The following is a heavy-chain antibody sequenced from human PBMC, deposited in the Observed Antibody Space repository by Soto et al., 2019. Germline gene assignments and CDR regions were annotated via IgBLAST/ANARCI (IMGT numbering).Heavy chain of an antibody. J-gene: IGHJ6*02. CDR3: ARSAVAVPYYYYGMDV. CDR1: GGTFISYA. CDR2: IIPIFGTA. Sequence: GASVKVSCKASGGTFISYAISWVRQAPGQGLEWMGGIIPIFGTANYAQKFQGRVTITADESTSTVYMELSSLRSEDTAVYYCARSAVAVPYYYYGMDVWGQGTTVTVSS. D-gene: IGHD6-19*01. V-gene: IGHV1-69*13.